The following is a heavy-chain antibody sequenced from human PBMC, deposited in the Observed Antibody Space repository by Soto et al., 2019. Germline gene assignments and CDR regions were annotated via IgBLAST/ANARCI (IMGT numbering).Heavy chain of an antibody. J-gene: IGHJ4*02. D-gene: IGHD6-13*01. CDR2: INPNSGGT. V-gene: IGHV1-2*02. Sequence: ASVKVSCKASGYTFTGYYMHWVRQAPGQGLEWMGWINPNSGGTNYAQKFQGRVTMTRDTSISTAYMELSRLRSDDTAVYYCARQRVLPAQYFFDYWGQGTLVTVSS. CDR1: GYTFTGYY. CDR3: ARQRVLPAQYFFDY.